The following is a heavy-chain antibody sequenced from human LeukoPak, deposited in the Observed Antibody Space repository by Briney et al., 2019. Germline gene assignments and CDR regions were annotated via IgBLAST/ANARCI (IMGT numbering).Heavy chain of an antibody. CDR3: ARLWSGYRPPDY. J-gene: IGHJ4*02. V-gene: IGHV4-39*01. D-gene: IGHD3-3*01. CDR1: GXSISSNNYY. CDR2: IYYSGST. Sequence: SETLSLTCTVSGXSISSNNYYWGWIRQPPGKGLEWIGSIYYSGSTYYNPSLKSRVTISVDTSKNQFSLKLTSVTAADTAVYYCARLWSGYRPPDYWGQGTLVTVSS.